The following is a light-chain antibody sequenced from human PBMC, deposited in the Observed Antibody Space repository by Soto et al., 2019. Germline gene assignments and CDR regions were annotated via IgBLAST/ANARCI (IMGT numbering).Light chain of an antibody. CDR1: QSISSY. CDR3: QQYNSYPWT. V-gene: IGKV1-39*01. Sequence: DIQMTHSPSSLSASVGDRVTITCRASQSISSYLNWYQQKPGKAPKLLIYAASSLQSGVPSRFSGSGSGTEFTLTISSLQPDDFATYYCQQYNSYPWTCGQGTK. CDR2: AAS. J-gene: IGKJ1*01.